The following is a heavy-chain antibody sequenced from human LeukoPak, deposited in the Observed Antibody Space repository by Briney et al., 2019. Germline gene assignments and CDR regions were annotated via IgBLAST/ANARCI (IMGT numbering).Heavy chain of an antibody. CDR3: ARRNAMDV. V-gene: IGHV3-74*01. J-gene: IGHJ6*02. CDR2: IKTDGSSA. CDR1: GFSFSSYW. Sequence: GGSLRLSCAASGFSFSSYWMHWVRQAPGKGLVWVSRIKTDGSSATYADSVKGRFTISRDNAKNTLYLQMSSLRAEDTAVYYCARRNAMDVWGQGTTVIVFS.